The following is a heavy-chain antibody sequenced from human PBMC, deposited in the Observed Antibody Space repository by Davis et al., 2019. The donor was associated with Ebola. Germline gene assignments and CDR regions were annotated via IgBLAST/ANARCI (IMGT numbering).Heavy chain of an antibody. CDR1: GFTFSNSA. Sequence: GESLKISCAASGFTFSNSAMSWVRQAPGKGLEWVSAISYSGGSTYYADSVKGRFTISRDNSKKTLYLQMNSLRAEDTAVYYCAGGDFWSGQFDYWGQGTLVTVSS. D-gene: IGHD3-3*01. CDR3: AGGDFWSGQFDY. V-gene: IGHV3-23*01. CDR2: ISYSGGST. J-gene: IGHJ4*02.